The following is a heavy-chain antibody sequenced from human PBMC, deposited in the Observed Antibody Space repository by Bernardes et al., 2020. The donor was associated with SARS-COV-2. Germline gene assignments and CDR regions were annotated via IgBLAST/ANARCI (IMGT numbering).Heavy chain of an antibody. CDR3: ARQDIGAIFGVVITPAGMDV. J-gene: IGHJ6*02. V-gene: IGHV4-39*01. CDR1: GDSISSSSYY. Sequence: SETLSLTCTVSGDSISSSSYYWGWIRQPPGKGLEWIATIYYSGTTYYNPSLKSRVTISVDTSKNQFSLKLRSVTAADTAVYYCARQDIGAIFGVVITPAGMDVWGQGTTVTVSS. D-gene: IGHD3-3*01. CDR2: IYYSGTT.